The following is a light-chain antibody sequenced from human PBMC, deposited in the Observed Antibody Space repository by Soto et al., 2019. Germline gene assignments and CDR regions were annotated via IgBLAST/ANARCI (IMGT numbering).Light chain of an antibody. CDR1: SSNIGAGYD. CDR2: GNS. CDR3: QSYGSSLVM. J-gene: IGLJ3*02. V-gene: IGLV1-40*01. Sequence: QSVLTQPPSVSGAPGQRVTISCTGSSSNIGAGYDVHWYQHLPGTAPKLLIYGNSNRPSGVPDRFSGSKSGTSASLAITGLQAEDEADYYCQSYGSSLVMFGGGTKLTVL.